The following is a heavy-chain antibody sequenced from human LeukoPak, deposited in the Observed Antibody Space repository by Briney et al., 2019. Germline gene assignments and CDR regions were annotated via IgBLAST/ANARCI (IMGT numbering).Heavy chain of an antibody. V-gene: IGHV4-39*07. J-gene: IGHJ6*04. CDR1: GGSISSSSYY. CDR3: ARMTTVTNAMDV. Sequence: SETLSLTCTVSGGSISSSSYYWGWIRQPPGKGLEWIGSIYYSGSTYYNPSLKSRVTISVDTSKNQFSLKLSSVTAADTAVYYCARMTTVTNAMDVWGKGTTVTVSS. D-gene: IGHD4-11*01. CDR2: IYYSGST.